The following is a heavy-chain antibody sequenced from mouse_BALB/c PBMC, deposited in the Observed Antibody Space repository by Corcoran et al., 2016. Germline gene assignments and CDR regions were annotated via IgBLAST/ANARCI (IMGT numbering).Heavy chain of an antibody. Sequence: EVQLQQSGPELVKPGASMKISCKASGYSFTGYTMNWVKQSHGKNLERIGLINPYNGGTSYNQQFKGKATLTVDKSSSTAYMELLSLTSEDSAVYYCAGGMDYWGQGSSVTVSS. CDR3: AGGMDY. CDR2: INPYNGGT. V-gene: IGHV1-18*01. J-gene: IGHJ4*01. CDR1: GYSFTGYT.